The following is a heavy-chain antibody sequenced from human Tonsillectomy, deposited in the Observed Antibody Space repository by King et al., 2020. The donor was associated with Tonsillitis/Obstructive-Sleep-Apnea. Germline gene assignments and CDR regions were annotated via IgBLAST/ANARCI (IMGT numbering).Heavy chain of an antibody. J-gene: IGHJ5*02. V-gene: IGHV5-51*03. CDR1: GYSFPTYW. CDR3: ARLRDRSVWSGGTNWFDH. Sequence: AQLVQSGAEVKKPGESLKISCQGSGYSFPTYWIGWVRQMPGKGLEWMGIIYPGDSDTRYSPSFEGQVSISADKSISTAYLQWSSVKASDTGIYYCARLRDRSVWSGGTNWFDHWGQGTLVTVSS. D-gene: IGHD6-13*01. CDR2: IYPGDSDT.